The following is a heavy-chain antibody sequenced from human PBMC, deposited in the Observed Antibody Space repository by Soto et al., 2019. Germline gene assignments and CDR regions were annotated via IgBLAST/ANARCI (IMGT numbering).Heavy chain of an antibody. J-gene: IGHJ4*02. Sequence: QVQLVESGGGVVQPGRSLRLSCAASGFTFSSYGMHWVRQAPGKGLEWVAVISYDGSNKYYADSVKGRFTISRDNSKNTLYLQMNSLRAEDTAVYYCAKRSGFGDPPPPYYFDYWGQGTLVTVSS. CDR1: GFTFSSYG. V-gene: IGHV3-30*18. CDR2: ISYDGSNK. D-gene: IGHD3-10*01. CDR3: AKRSGFGDPPPPYYFDY.